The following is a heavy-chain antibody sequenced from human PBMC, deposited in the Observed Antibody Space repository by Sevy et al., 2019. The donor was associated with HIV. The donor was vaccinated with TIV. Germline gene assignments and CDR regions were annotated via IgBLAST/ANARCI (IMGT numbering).Heavy chain of an antibody. Sequence: GGSLRLSCAASGFTFSSYAMSWVRQAPGKGLEWVSAISGSGGSTYYADSVKGRFTISRDNSKNTLYLQMNSLRAEDTAVYYGAKGFLGQQLDLGFDYWGQGTLVTVSS. CDR1: GFTFSSYA. V-gene: IGHV3-23*01. CDR3: AKGFLGQQLDLGFDY. D-gene: IGHD6-13*01. CDR2: ISGSGGST. J-gene: IGHJ4*02.